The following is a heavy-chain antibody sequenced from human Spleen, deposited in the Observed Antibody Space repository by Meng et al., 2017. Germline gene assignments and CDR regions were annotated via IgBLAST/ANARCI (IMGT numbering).Heavy chain of an antibody. CDR1: VGSISTSGSY. V-gene: IGHV4-39*01. CDR2: IGHSGIT. Sequence: QPQLQESGPGLVKPSEALSLTCSVSVGSISTSGSYWGWIRQPPGKGLEWIGSIGHSGITYYTPSLKSRVTVSIDTSRNQFSLWLTSVTAADTAVYYCVRSSAWVRTGFDPWGQGTLVTVSS. CDR3: VRSSAWVRTGFDP. D-gene: IGHD6-19*01. J-gene: IGHJ5*02.